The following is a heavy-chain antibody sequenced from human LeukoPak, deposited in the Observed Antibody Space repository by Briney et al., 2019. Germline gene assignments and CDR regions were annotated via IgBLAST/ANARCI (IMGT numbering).Heavy chain of an antibody. Sequence: GGSLRLSCAASGFTVSSNYMSRVRQAPGKGLEWVSVIYSGGSTYYADSVKGRFTISRDNSKNTLYLQMNSLRAEDTAVYYCARDRGYGDAPLGYWGQGTLVTVSS. D-gene: IGHD4-17*01. V-gene: IGHV3-53*01. J-gene: IGHJ4*02. CDR3: ARDRGYGDAPLGY. CDR1: GFTVSSNY. CDR2: IYSGGST.